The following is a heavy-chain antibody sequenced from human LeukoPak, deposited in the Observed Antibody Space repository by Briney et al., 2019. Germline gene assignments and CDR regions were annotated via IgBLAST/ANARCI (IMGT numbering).Heavy chain of an antibody. V-gene: IGHV4-59*01. CDR2: INYSGST. J-gene: IGHJ6*03. D-gene: IGHD2-2*01. Sequence: SETLSPTCTVSGGSISSYYWSWLRQPPGKGLEWIGYINYSGSTNYNPSLKSRVTISLDTSKNQFSLKLNSVTAADTAVYYCAREGAAPMYYYYMDVWGKGTTVTVSS. CDR1: GGSISSYY. CDR3: AREGAAPMYYYYMDV.